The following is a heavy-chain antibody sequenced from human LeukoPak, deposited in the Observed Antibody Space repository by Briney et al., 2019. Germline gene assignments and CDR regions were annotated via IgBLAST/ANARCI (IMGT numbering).Heavy chain of an antibody. CDR1: GFTFSSYG. Sequence: RPGGSLRLSCAASGFTFSSYGMNWVRQAPGKGLEWVSYISSSGSTIYYADSVKGRFTISRDNAKNSLYLQMNSLRAEDTAVYYCARARGYSYGFWWFDPWGQGTLVTVSS. V-gene: IGHV3-48*04. CDR3: ARARGYSYGFWWFDP. J-gene: IGHJ5*02. D-gene: IGHD5-18*01. CDR2: ISSSGSTI.